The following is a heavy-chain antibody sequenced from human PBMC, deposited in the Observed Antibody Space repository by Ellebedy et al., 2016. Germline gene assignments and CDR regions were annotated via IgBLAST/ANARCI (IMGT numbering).Heavy chain of an antibody. CDR2: INGDGSTT. V-gene: IGHV3-74*01. Sequence: GGSLRLFCAASGFTFTNYWMHWVRQAPGKGLVWVARINGDGSTTGYADSVRGRFTISRDNAKNTLYLQMNSLRAEDTAVYYCARYNWNSGHYWGQGTLITVSS. D-gene: IGHD1-20*01. CDR1: GFTFTNYW. J-gene: IGHJ4*01. CDR3: ARYNWNSGHY.